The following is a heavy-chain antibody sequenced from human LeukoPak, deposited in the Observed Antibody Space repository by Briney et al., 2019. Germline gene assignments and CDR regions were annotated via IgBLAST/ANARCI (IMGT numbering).Heavy chain of an antibody. J-gene: IGHJ4*02. V-gene: IGHV5-51*01. CDR3: ARPVEMATSPFDY. CDR2: IYPDDSDT. D-gene: IGHD5-24*01. Sequence: GESLKISCKGSGYIFANYWIAWVRQMPGKGLEWMGIIYPDDSDTRYSPSFQGQFTISADKSIATAYLQWSSLKASDTAMYYCARPVEMATSPFDYWGQGTLVTVSS. CDR1: GYIFANYW.